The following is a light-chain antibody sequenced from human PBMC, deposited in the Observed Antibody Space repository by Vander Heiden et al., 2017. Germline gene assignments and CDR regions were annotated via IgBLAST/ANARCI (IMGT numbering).Light chain of an antibody. Sequence: DIVMTQSPLSLPVTPGEPASISCRSSQSLLHSNGYNYLDWYLQMPGQSPQLLIYLGSNRASGVPDRFSGSGSGTDFTLKISRVEAEDVGVYYCRQALQTPFTFGHGTKVDIK. V-gene: IGKV2-28*01. CDR3: RQALQTPFT. CDR2: LGS. CDR1: QSLLHSNGYNY. J-gene: IGKJ3*01.